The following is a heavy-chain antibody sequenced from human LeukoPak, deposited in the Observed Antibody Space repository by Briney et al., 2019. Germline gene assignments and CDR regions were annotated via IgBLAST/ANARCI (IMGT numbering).Heavy chain of an antibody. Sequence: SETLSLTCTVSGGSISSGGYYWSWIRQHPGKGLEWIGYIYYSGSTYYNPSLKSRVTTSVDTSKNQFSLKLSSVTAADTAVYYCASIGSSSWYYYYGMDVWGQGTTVTVSS. V-gene: IGHV4-31*03. J-gene: IGHJ6*02. CDR3: ASIGSSSWYYYYGMDV. D-gene: IGHD6-13*01. CDR1: GGSISSGGYY. CDR2: IYYSGST.